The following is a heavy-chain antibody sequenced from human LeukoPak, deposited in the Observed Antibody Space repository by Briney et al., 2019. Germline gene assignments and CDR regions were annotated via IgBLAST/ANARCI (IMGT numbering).Heavy chain of an antibody. V-gene: IGHV3-30*01. CDR1: GFTFSSYA. Sequence: GGSLRLSCAASGFTFSSYAMHWVRQAPGKGLEWVAVISYDGSSKYYADSVKGRFTISRDNSKNTLYLQMNSLRAEDTAVYYCASSGVRWELPAAMMGWFDPWGQGTLVTVSS. D-gene: IGHD2-2*01. CDR2: ISYDGSSK. J-gene: IGHJ5*02. CDR3: ASSGVRWELPAAMMGWFDP.